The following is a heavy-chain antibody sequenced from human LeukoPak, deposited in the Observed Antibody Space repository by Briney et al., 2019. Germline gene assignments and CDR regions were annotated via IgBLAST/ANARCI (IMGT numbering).Heavy chain of an antibody. CDR1: GFIFSSYS. CDR3: AKAASSSWPSYYYGMDV. J-gene: IGHJ6*02. V-gene: IGHV3-23*01. CDR2: ITGSGGNT. Sequence: PGGSLRLFCAASGFIFSSYSMSWVRQAPGKGLEWVSVITGSGGNTYYADSVKGRFTISMDNSKNTVYLQMSSLRVDDTAVYYCAKAASSSWPSYYYGMDVWGQGTTVTVSS. D-gene: IGHD6-13*01.